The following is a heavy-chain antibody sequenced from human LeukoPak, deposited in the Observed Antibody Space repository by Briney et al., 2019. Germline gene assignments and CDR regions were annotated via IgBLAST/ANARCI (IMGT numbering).Heavy chain of an antibody. CDR3: ARFNAYYDSFDY. CDR2: INSDGSST. V-gene: IGHV3-74*01. Sequence: QPGGSLRLSCAASGFIFSNYWMHWVRHVPGKGLVWVARINSDGSSTSYADSVKGRFTVSRDNANAKNTLYLQMNSLRVEDAAVYYCARFNAYYDSFDYWGQGTLVTVSS. D-gene: IGHD3-22*01. J-gene: IGHJ4*02. CDR1: GFIFSNYW.